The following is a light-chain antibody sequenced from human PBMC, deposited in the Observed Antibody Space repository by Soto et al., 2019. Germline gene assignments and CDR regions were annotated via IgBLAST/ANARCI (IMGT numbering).Light chain of an antibody. CDR3: QTWGTGIGV. J-gene: IGLJ3*02. V-gene: IGLV4-69*01. CDR1: SGHSSYA. Sequence: QLVLTQSPSASASLGASVKLTCTLSSGHSSYATAWHQQQPEKGPRYLMKLNSDGSHSKGDGIPDRFSGSSSGPERYLTISSLQSEDEADYYCQTWGTGIGVFGGGTQLTVL. CDR2: LNSDGSH.